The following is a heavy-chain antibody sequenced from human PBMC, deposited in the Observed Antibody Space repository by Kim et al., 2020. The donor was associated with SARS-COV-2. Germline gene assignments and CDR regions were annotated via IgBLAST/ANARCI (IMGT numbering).Heavy chain of an antibody. CDR2: IIPIFGTA. J-gene: IGHJ4*02. D-gene: IGHD5-18*01. CDR1: GGTFSSYA. CDR3: ARGSAMARDFDY. V-gene: IGHV1-69*13. Sequence: SVKVSCKASGGTFSSYAISWVRQAPGQGLEWMGGIIPIFGTANYAQKFQGRVTITADESTSTAYMELSSLRSEDTAVYYCARGSAMARDFDYWGQGTLVTVSS.